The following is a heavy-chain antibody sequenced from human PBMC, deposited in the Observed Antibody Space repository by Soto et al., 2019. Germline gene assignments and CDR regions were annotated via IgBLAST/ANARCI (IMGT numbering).Heavy chain of an antibody. D-gene: IGHD3-10*01. V-gene: IGHV3-23*01. CDR3: AKAAVRGVIAYYFDY. CDR1: GFTFSSYA. J-gene: IGHJ4*02. Sequence: GGSLRLSCAASGFTFSSYAMSWVRQAPGKGLEWVSAISGSGGSTYYADSVKGRFTISRDSSKNTLYLQMSSLRAEDTAVYYCAKAAVRGVIAYYFDYWGQGTLVTVSS. CDR2: ISGSGGST.